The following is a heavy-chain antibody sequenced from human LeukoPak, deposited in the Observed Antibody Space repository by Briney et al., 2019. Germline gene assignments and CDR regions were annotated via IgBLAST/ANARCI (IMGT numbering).Heavy chain of an antibody. D-gene: IGHD6-13*01. V-gene: IGHV4-39*07. Sequence: SETLSLTCTVSGGSISSSSYYWGWIRQPPGKGLEWIGSIYYSGSTYYNPSLKSRVTISVDTSKNQFSLKLSSVTAADTAVYYCASRQGQQLVDAFDIWGQGTMVTVSS. CDR2: IYYSGST. J-gene: IGHJ3*02. CDR3: ASRQGQQLVDAFDI. CDR1: GGSISSSSYY.